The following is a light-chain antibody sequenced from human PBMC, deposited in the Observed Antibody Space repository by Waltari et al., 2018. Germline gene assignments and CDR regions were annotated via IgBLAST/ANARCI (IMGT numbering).Light chain of an antibody. J-gene: IGLJ3*02. V-gene: IGLV1-40*01. CDR1: GSNIGAGYD. Sequence: QSVLTQPPSVSGAPGQRVTISCTGSGSNIGAGYDVPCYQQLHRAAPKLLIYGSTSRPLGVPARFFGSTSGTSASLAITGLQAEDEADYYCQSYDTSLSVVFGGGTKLTVL. CDR2: GST. CDR3: QSYDTSLSVV.